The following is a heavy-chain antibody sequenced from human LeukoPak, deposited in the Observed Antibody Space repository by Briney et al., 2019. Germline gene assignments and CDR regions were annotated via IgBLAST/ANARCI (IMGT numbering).Heavy chain of an antibody. Sequence: PGGSLRLSCAASGFTFSSYSMNWVRQAPGKGLEWVSSISSSSSYIYYADSVKGRFTISRDNAKNSLYLQMNSLRAEDTAVYYCARSFLSIAAAATDYRGQGTLVTVSS. D-gene: IGHD6-13*01. CDR2: ISSSSSYI. V-gene: IGHV3-21*01. CDR1: GFTFSSYS. J-gene: IGHJ4*02. CDR3: ARSFLSIAAAATDY.